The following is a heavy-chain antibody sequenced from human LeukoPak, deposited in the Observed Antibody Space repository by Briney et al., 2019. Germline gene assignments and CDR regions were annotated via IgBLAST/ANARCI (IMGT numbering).Heavy chain of an antibody. CDR2: IYYSGST. CDR3: ARRYSSSWYVY. Sequence: PSDTLSLTCTVSGGSISSSSYYWGWIRQPPGKGLEWIGSIYYSGSTYYNPSLKSRVTISVDTSKNQFSLKLSSVTAADTAVYYCARRYSSSWYVYWGQGTLVTVSS. CDR1: GGSISSSSYY. J-gene: IGHJ4*02. D-gene: IGHD6-13*01. V-gene: IGHV4-39*01.